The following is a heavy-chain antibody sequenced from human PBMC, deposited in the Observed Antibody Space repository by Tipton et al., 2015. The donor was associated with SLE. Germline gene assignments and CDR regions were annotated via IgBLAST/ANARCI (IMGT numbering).Heavy chain of an antibody. Sequence: QSGPEVKKPGSSVKVSCKASGGTFSSYAISWVRQAPGQGLEWMGGIIPIFGTANYAQKFQGRVTITADESTSTAYMELSSLRSEDTAVYYCARDRSYYDILTGYYLYYYGMDVWGQGTTVTASS. CDR3: ARDRSYYDILTGYYLYYYGMDV. J-gene: IGHJ6*02. CDR2: IIPIFGTA. CDR1: GGTFSSYA. D-gene: IGHD3-9*01. V-gene: IGHV1-69*01.